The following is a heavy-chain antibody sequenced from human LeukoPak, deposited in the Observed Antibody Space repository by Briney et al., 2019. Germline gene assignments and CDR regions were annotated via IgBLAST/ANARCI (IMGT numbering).Heavy chain of an antibody. V-gene: IGHV1-69*05. J-gene: IGHJ5*02. D-gene: IGHD6-19*01. Sequence: AASVKVSCKASGYTFTSYDINWVRQATGQGLEWMGGIIPIFGTANYAQKFQGRVTITTDESTSTAYMELSSLRSEDTAVYYCAEAQWLVKEYNWFDPWGQGTLVTVSS. CDR2: IIPIFGTA. CDR3: AEAQWLVKEYNWFDP. CDR1: GYTFTSYD.